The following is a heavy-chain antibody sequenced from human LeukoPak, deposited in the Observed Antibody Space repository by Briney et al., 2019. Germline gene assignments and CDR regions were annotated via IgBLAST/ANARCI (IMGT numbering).Heavy chain of an antibody. Sequence: PGGSLRLSCAASGFTFSSDSMPWVRQAPGKGLEWVAVISYDGSNKYYADSVKGRFTISRDDSKNTLYLQMNSLRAEDTAVYYCAKAGEYYDSSGYPPDYWGQGTLVTVSS. J-gene: IGHJ4*02. CDR2: ISYDGSNK. V-gene: IGHV3-30*04. CDR3: AKAGEYYDSSGYPPDY. D-gene: IGHD3-22*01. CDR1: GFTFSSDS.